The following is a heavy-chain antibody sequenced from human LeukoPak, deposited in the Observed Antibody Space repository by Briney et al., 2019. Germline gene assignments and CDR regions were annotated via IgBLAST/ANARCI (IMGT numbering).Heavy chain of an antibody. CDR1: GGSFSGYY. CDR2: INHSGST. CDR3: ARVPVRSSWYSGRWFDP. Sequence: SETLSLTCAVYGGSFSGYYWSWIRQPPGKGLEWIGEINHSGSTNYNPSLKSRVTISVDTSKNQFSLKLSSVTAADTAVYYCARVPVRSSWYSGRWFDPWGRGTLVTVSS. V-gene: IGHV4-34*01. D-gene: IGHD6-13*01. J-gene: IGHJ5*02.